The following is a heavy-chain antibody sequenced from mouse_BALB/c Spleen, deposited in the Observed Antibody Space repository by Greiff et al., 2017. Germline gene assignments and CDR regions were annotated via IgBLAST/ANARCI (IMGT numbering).Heavy chain of an antibody. Sequence: VQLQQSGPELVKPGASVKMSCKASGYTFTSYVMHWVKQKPGQGLEWIGYINPYNDGTKYNEKFKGKATLTSDKSSSTAYMELSSLTSEDSAVYYCARTGLRGGYYAMDYWGQGTSVTVSS. CDR1: GYTFTSYV. V-gene: IGHV1-14*01. D-gene: IGHD2-4*01. J-gene: IGHJ4*01. CDR2: INPYNDGT. CDR3: ARTGLRGGYYAMDY.